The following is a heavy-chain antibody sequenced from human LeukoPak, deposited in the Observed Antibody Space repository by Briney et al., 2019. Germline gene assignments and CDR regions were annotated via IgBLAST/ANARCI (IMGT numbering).Heavy chain of an antibody. V-gene: IGHV4-59*01. Sequence: SETLSLTCTVSGGSISSYYWSWIRQPPGKGLEWIGYIYYSGTTNYNPSLRSRVTISVDTSKNQFSLNLSSVTAADTAVYYCARDSAWSIYWGQGIPVTVSS. CDR3: ARDSAWSIY. D-gene: IGHD6-19*01. CDR1: GGSISSYY. J-gene: IGHJ4*02. CDR2: IYYSGTT.